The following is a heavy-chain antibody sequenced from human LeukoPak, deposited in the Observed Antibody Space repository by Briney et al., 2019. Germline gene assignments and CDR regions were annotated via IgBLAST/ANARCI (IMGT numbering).Heavy chain of an antibody. CDR2: INPNSGGT. Sequence: ASVKVSCKASGYTFTGYYMHWVRQAPGQGLEWMGWINPNSGGTNYAQKFQGRVTMTRDTSISTAYMELSRLRSDDTAVYYCARDLVDYCGSGSYYSYYYYYMDVWGKGTTVTISS. J-gene: IGHJ6*03. V-gene: IGHV1-2*02. D-gene: IGHD3-10*01. CDR3: ARDLVDYCGSGSYYSYYYYYMDV. CDR1: GYTFTGYY.